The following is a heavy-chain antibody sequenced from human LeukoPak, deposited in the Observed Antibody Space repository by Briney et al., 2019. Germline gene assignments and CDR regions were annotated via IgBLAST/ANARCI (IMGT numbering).Heavy chain of an antibody. J-gene: IGHJ6*03. D-gene: IGHD3-3*01. CDR3: ARFSYDFWSGYYPYYYYYYMDV. CDR2: IIPIFGTA. CDR1: GGTFSSYA. Sequence: GASVKVSCKASGGTFSSYAISWVRQSPGQGLEWMGGIIPIFGTANYAQKFQGRVTITADESTSTAYMELSSLRSEDTAVYYCARFSYDFWSGYYPYYYYYYMDVWGKGTTVTVSS. V-gene: IGHV1-69*13.